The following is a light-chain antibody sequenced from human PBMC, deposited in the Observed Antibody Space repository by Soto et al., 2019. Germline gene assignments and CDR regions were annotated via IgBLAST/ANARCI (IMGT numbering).Light chain of an antibody. V-gene: IGKV1-5*03. CDR3: QQYNSYPHA. J-gene: IGKJ3*01. CDR2: KAS. Sequence: DIQMTQSSSTLSPSLVHMFTTTSRASQSISSWLAWYQQKPGKAPKLLIYKASNLKSGVPSRFSGSGSGTEFTFTISSLQPDDFATYYCQQYNSYPHAFGPGTKVDI. CDR1: QSISSW.